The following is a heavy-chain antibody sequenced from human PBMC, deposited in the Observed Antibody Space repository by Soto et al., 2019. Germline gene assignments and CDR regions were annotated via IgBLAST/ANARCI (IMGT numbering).Heavy chain of an antibody. CDR3: ARDKWEKVGATTGWYYYYYYGMDV. CDR1: GYTFTSYA. V-gene: IGHV1-3*01. Sequence: ASVKVSCKASGYTFTSYAMHWVRQAPGQRLEWMGWINAGNGNTKYSQKFQGRVTITRDTSASTAYMELSSLRSEDTAVYYCARDKWEKVGATTGWYYYYYYGMDVWGQGTTVTVSS. J-gene: IGHJ6*02. CDR2: INAGNGNT. D-gene: IGHD1-26*01.